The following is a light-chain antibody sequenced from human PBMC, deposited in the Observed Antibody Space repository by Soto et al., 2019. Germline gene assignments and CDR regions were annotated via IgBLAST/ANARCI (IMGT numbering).Light chain of an antibody. Sequence: EIVMTQFPATLSVSPGERATLFCRASQNIGNSLAWYQQKPGQAPRLLFYRTSSRATGVAARFSGSGSGTEFTLPISSLXXXXXXXXXXXXXXXXYTFGQGTKLEIK. CDR3: XXXXXXYT. J-gene: IGKJ2*01. CDR2: RTS. CDR1: QNIGNS. V-gene: IGKV3-15*01.